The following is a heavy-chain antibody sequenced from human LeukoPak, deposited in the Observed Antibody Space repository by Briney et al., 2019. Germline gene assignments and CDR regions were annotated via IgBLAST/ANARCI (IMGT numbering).Heavy chain of an antibody. CDR3: ARDPQYCSGGSCYSFDY. Sequence: PGGSLRLSCAASGFAFSSYSMNWIRQAPGKGLEWVSSIISSSTYIYYADSVKGRFTISRDNAKNSLYLQMNSLRAEDTAVYYCARDPQYCSGGSCYSFDYWGQGTLVTVSS. V-gene: IGHV3-21*01. CDR1: GFAFSSYS. D-gene: IGHD2-15*01. J-gene: IGHJ4*02. CDR2: IISSSTYI.